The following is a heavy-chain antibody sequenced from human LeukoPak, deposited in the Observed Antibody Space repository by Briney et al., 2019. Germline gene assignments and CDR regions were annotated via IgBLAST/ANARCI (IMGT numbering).Heavy chain of an antibody. J-gene: IGHJ5*02. Sequence: ASVKVSCKASGYTFTGYYMHWVRQAPGQELEWMGWLSPNSGDTKFAQKLQGRVTMTTDTSTSTAYMELRSLRSDDTAVYYCARDVRRGIAAAGRDEGGPWGQGTLVTVSS. CDR1: GYTFTGYY. V-gene: IGHV1-18*04. CDR3: ARDVRRGIAAAGRDEGGP. D-gene: IGHD6-13*01. CDR2: LSPNSGDT.